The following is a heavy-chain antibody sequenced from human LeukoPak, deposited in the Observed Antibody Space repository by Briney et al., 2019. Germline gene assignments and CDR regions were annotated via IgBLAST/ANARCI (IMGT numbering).Heavy chain of an antibody. D-gene: IGHD2/OR15-2a*01. V-gene: IGHV4-34*01. Sequence: MPSETLSLTCAVYGGSFSGYYWSWIRQPPGKGLEWIGEINHSGSTNYNPSLKSRVTISVDTSKNQFSLKLSFVTAADTAVYYCARGLLDYYFDYWGQGTLVTVSS. J-gene: IGHJ4*02. CDR2: INHSGST. CDR3: ARGLLDYYFDY. CDR1: GGSFSGYY.